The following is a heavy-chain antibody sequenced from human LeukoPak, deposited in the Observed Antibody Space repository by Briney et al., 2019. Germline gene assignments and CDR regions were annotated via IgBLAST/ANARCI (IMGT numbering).Heavy chain of an antibody. CDR1: GGSFSGYY. V-gene: IGHV4-34*01. CDR3: ARVRDYVWGSYRFRKSIFDY. J-gene: IGHJ4*02. D-gene: IGHD3-16*02. CDR2: INHSGST. Sequence: PSETLSLTCAVYGGSFSGYYWSWIRQPPGKGLEWIGEINHSGSTNYNPSLKSRVTISVDTSKNQFSLKLSSVTAADTAVYYCARVRDYVWGSYRFRKSIFDYWGQGTLVTVSS.